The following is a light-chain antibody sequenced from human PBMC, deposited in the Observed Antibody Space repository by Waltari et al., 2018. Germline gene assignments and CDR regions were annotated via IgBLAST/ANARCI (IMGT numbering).Light chain of an antibody. CDR2: AAS. V-gene: IGKV1-8*01. J-gene: IGKJ2*01. Sequence: AIRITQSPSSLSAYTGDRVIITCRASQGISSYLAWYQQKPGKAPNLLIYAASTLQSGVPSRFSGSGSGTDFTLTISCLQSEDFATYYCQQYYSYLTFGQGTKLEIK. CDR1: QGISSY. CDR3: QQYYSYLT.